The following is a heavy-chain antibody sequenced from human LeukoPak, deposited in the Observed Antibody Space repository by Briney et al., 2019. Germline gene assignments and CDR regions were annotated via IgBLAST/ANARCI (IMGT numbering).Heavy chain of an antibody. V-gene: IGHV3-23*01. D-gene: IGHD6-13*01. CDR3: AKGEQQLIPFDY. J-gene: IGHJ4*02. CDR1: GFTFSGYA. CDR2: ISGSGGST. Sequence: GGSLRLSCAASGFTFSGYAMSWVRQAPGEGLEWVSAISGSGGSTYYADSVKGRFTISRDNSKNTRYLQMNSLRAEDTAVYYCAKGEQQLIPFDYWGQGTLVTVSS.